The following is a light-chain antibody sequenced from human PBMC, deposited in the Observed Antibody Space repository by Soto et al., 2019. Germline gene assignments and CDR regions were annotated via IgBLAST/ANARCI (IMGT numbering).Light chain of an antibody. V-gene: IGKV3-11*01. J-gene: IGKJ5*01. CDR3: QQRFDWPKIT. Sequence: EVGITQSLATLSVSPGERATLSCRASQSVSSNLAWYQQKPGQAPRLLIYDASNRATGIPARFSGSGSGTDFTLTISSLEPEDFGVFYCQQRFDWPKITFGQGTRLEI. CDR1: QSVSSN. CDR2: DAS.